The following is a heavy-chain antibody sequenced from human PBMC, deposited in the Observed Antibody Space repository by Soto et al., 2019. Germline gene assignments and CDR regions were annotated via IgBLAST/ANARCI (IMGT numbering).Heavy chain of an antibody. J-gene: IGHJ6*02. D-gene: IGHD1-20*01. V-gene: IGHV6-1*01. CDR3: ARALGITGTSYYYYYGMDV. Sequence: SQPLSLTCAISGDSVSSNSAAWNWIRQSPSRGLEWLGRTYYRAKWYNDYAVSVKSRITINPGTSKNQFSLQRNSVTPEDTAVYYCARALGITGTSYYYYYGMDVWGQGTTVTVSS. CDR2: TYYRAKWYN. CDR1: GDSVSSNSAA.